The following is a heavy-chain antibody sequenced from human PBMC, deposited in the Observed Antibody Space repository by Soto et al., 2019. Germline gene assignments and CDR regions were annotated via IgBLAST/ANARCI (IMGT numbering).Heavy chain of an antibody. CDR1: GFTFSGFD. V-gene: IGHV3-13*01. Sequence: WGSLRLSCEASGFTFSGFDMHWVRQPTGKGLEWVSTIGTAGDTYYAVSVKGRFTISRDNAKNSLSLQMNSLRAGDTAVYFCARGQEVRAHFSEYWGQGTKVTVSS. CDR2: IGTAGDT. J-gene: IGHJ4*02. D-gene: IGHD3-10*01. CDR3: ARGQEVRAHFSEY.